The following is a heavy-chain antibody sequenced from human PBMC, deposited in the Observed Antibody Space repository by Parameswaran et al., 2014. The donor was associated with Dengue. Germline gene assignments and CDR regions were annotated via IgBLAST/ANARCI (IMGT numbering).Heavy chain of an antibody. Sequence: ASETLSLTCTVSRGSLTTTIYFWNWIRQPPGKGLEWVGSIYYSGSTHYNPSLESRVTISVDTSKTQVSLNLRSVTAADTAMYFCAITTYYSLWSGSGYHLDVWGQGTTVTVSS. V-gene: IGHV4-39*01. D-gene: IGHD3-3*01. CDR1: RGSLTTTIYF. CDR2: IYYSGST. CDR3: AITTYYSLWSGSGYHLDV. J-gene: IGHJ6*02.